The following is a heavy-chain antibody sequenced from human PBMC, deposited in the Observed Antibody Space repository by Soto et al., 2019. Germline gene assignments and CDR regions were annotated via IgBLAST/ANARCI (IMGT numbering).Heavy chain of an antibody. D-gene: IGHD4-17*01. V-gene: IGHV3-33*01. Sequence: GGSLRLSCAASGFTFSSYGMHWVRQAPGKGLEWVAVIWYDGSNKYYADSVKGRFTISRDNSKNTLYLQMNSLRAEDTAVYYCARANHDYGDYSEYFQHWGQGTLVTVSS. J-gene: IGHJ1*01. CDR3: ARANHDYGDYSEYFQH. CDR2: IWYDGSNK. CDR1: GFTFSSYG.